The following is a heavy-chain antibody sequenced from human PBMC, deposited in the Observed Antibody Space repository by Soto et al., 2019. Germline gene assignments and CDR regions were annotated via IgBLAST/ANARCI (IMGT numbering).Heavy chain of an antibody. Sequence: ASVKVSCKVSGYTLTELSMHWVRQAPGKGLEWMGGFDPEDGETIYAQKFQGRVTMTEDTSTDTAYMELNSLRAEDTAVYYCAKDERYFDWLLFDYWGQGTLVTVSS. CDR3: AKDERYFDWLLFDY. V-gene: IGHV1-24*01. CDR1: GYTLTELS. D-gene: IGHD3-9*01. CDR2: FDPEDGET. J-gene: IGHJ4*02.